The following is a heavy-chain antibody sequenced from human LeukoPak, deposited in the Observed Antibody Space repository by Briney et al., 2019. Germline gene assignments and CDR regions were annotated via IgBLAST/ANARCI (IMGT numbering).Heavy chain of an antibody. V-gene: IGHV4-30-2*01. Sequence: SETLSLTCAVSGGSISSGGYSWSWIRQPPGKGLEWIGYIYHSGSTYYNPSLKSRVTISVDRSKNQFSLKLSSVTAADTAVYYCAREAYSGCDLTWGQGTLVTVSS. D-gene: IGHD5-12*01. J-gene: IGHJ5*02. CDR1: GGSISSGGYS. CDR3: AREAYSGCDLT. CDR2: IYHSGST.